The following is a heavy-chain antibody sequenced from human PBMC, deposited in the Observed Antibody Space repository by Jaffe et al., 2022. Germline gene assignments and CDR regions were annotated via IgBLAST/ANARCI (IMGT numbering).Heavy chain of an antibody. CDR2: IIPIFGTA. D-gene: IGHD3-10*01. CDR1: GGTFSSYA. Sequence: QVQLVQSGAEVKKPGSSVKVSCKASGGTFSSYAISWVRQAPGQGLEWMGGIIPIFGTANYAQKFQGRVTITTDESTSTAYMELSSLRSEDTAVYYCARSSGPYYYGSGSYDGHWFDPWGQGTLVTVSS. J-gene: IGHJ5*02. CDR3: ARSSGPYYYGSGSYDGHWFDP. V-gene: IGHV1-69*05.